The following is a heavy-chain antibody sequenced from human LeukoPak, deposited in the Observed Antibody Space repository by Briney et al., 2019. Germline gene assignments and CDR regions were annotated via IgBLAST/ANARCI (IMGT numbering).Heavy chain of an antibody. CDR2: ISGSDGST. D-gene: IGHD4-11*01. V-gene: IGHV3-23*01. Sequence: GGSLRLSCAASGFTFSGYAMSWVRQAPGKGLEWVSGISGSDGSTYYGDSVKGWFTVSRDNSKNTLYLQMNSLRAEDTAVYYCAKQDFSNYVGPFDYWGQGTLVTVSS. CDR1: GFTFSGYA. CDR3: AKQDFSNYVGPFDY. J-gene: IGHJ4*02.